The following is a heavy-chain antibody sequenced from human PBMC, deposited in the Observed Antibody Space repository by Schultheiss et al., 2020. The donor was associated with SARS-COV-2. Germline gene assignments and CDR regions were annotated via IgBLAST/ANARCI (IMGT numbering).Heavy chain of an antibody. Sequence: ASVKVSCKASGYTFTSYGISWVRQAPGQGLEWMGWISAYNGNTNYAQKLQGRVTMTRNTSISTAYMELSSLRSEDTAVYYCARRDGIAAPYYYYYYGMDVWGQGTTVTVSS. CDR3: ARRDGIAAPYYYYYYGMDV. D-gene: IGHD6-13*01. CDR2: ISAYNGNT. J-gene: IGHJ6*02. CDR1: GYTFTSYG. V-gene: IGHV1-18*01.